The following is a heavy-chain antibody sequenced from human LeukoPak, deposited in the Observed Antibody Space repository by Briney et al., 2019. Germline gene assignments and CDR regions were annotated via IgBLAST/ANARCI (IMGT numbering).Heavy chain of an antibody. CDR2: ISGTSDAT. D-gene: IGHD6-13*01. Sequence: PGGSLRLSCVASGFTFSSHAMNWVRQAPGEGLEWVSAISGTSDATYYADSVRGRFTISRDNSKNTVFLQVSSLRAEDTALYFCAKVPGIAAAGTAFFDLWGRGTLVTVSS. V-gene: IGHV3-23*01. J-gene: IGHJ2*01. CDR1: GFTFSSHA. CDR3: AKVPGIAAAGTAFFDL.